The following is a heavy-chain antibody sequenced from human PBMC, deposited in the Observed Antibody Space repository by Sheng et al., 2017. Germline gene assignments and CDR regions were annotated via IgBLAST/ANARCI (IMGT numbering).Heavy chain of an antibody. CDR3: ARQLGNWYIDL. CDR1: GYTFTSYG. Sequence: QVQLVHSRAEMKKPGASVKVSCKASGYTFTSYGISWVRQAPGQGLEWLGWISTYTSNTNYAQKFQGRVTMTTDTSTSTAYMELRSLRSDDTAVYYCARQLGNWYIDLWGRGTLVTVSA. V-gene: IGHV1-18*01. J-gene: IGHJ2*01. D-gene: IGHD7-27*01. CDR2: ISTYTSNT.